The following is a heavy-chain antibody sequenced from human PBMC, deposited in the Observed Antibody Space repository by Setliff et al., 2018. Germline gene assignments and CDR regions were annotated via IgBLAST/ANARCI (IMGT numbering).Heavy chain of an antibody. CDR2: ISGYNGFI. D-gene: IGHD2-2*01. V-gene: IGHV1-18*01. CDR3: TRAAREVVVPPSQKRNDF. CDR1: GYSLNTYG. Sequence: ASVKVSCKASGYSLNTYGISWVRQAPGQGLEWMGWISGYNGFIIYAQKFQGRVTMTTDTSTNTAYMELRSLRSDDTAMYYCTRAAREVVVPPSQKRNDFWGQGALVTVSS. J-gene: IGHJ4*02.